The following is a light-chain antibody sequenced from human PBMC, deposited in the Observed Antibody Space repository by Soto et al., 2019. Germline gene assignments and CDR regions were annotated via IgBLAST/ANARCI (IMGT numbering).Light chain of an antibody. Sequence: DIVMTQSPATLSLSPGERATLYCRASQSVSSNLAWYQQKPGQAPRLLIYGASTRTTGIPARFSGSGSGTDFTLTISSLQSEDSAAYFCQQYNKWPPPFTFGPGTKVDIK. CDR1: QSVSSN. J-gene: IGKJ3*01. CDR3: QQYNKWPPPFT. V-gene: IGKV3-15*01. CDR2: GAS.